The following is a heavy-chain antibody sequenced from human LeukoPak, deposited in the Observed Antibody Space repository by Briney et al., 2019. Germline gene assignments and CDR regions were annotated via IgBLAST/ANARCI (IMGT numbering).Heavy chain of an antibody. CDR2: INGNSGGT. J-gene: IGHJ4*02. CDR1: GYTFTSHH. Sequence: ASVKVSCKASGYTFTSHHMHWVRQAPGQGPEWMGWINGNSGGTTYAQKFVGRVTMTSDTSTSTVQMDLGTLRSDDTAVYYCARENIEQWPAFDYWGQGTPVTVSS. V-gene: IGHV1-2*02. CDR3: ARENIEQWPAFDY. D-gene: IGHD1/OR15-1a*01.